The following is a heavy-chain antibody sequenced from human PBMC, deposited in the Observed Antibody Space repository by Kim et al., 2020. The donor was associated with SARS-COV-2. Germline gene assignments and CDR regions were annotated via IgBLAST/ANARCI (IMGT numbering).Heavy chain of an antibody. Sequence: SVKVSCKTSGDTFKTNAINWVRQAPGQGLEWMGGIIPIYDSKNIARQFQGRVTLTADDSGNTAYMDLTRLTSEDTAVYYCASGGYSGYDFMGTYSYSAVAVWGQGTPVTVSS. CDR3: ASGGYSGYDFMGTYSYSAVAV. V-gene: IGHV1-69*13. CDR1: GDTFKTNA. CDR2: IIPIYDSK. D-gene: IGHD5-12*01. J-gene: IGHJ6*01.